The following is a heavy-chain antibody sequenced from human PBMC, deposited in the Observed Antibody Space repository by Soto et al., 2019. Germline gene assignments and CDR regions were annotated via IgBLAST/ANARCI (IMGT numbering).Heavy chain of an antibody. CDR1: GFTFSSYA. Sequence: EVQLLESGGGLVQPGGSLRLSCAASGFTFSSYAMNWVRQAPGKGLEWVSSISGSGDKTYDADSVKGRFTISGDYSKNTLYLQMNSLRAEDTAVYYCASTPWNYGENRYFDYCGQGTLVTVSS. V-gene: IGHV3-23*01. CDR2: ISGSGDKT. D-gene: IGHD1-7*01. CDR3: ASTPWNYGENRYFDY. J-gene: IGHJ4*02.